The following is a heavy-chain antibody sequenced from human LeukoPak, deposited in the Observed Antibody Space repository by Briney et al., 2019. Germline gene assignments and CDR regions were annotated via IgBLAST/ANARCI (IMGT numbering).Heavy chain of an antibody. CDR2: ISYDGSNK. CDR3: AKDYYDSGSYIIPPDS. Sequence: PGGSLRLSCAASGFTFSSYSMNWVRQAPGKGLEWVAVISYDGSNKYYADSVKGRFTISRDNSKNTLYLQMNSLRAEDTAVYYCAKDYYDSGSYIIPPDSWGQGTLVTVSS. J-gene: IGHJ4*02. CDR1: GFTFSSYS. D-gene: IGHD3-10*01. V-gene: IGHV3-30*18.